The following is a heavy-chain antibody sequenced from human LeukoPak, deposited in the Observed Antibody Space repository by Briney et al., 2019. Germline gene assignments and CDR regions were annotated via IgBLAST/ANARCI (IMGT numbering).Heavy chain of an antibody. D-gene: IGHD6-19*01. CDR2: IIPIFGTA. J-gene: IGHJ4*02. CDR3: ARLGGGCCNS. CDR1: GYTFTGYY. V-gene: IGHV1-69*05. Sequence: SVKVSCKASGYTFTGYYMHWVRQAPGQGLEWMGGIIPIFGTANYAQKFQGRVTITTDESTSTAYMELSSLRSEDTAVYYCARLGGGCCNSWGQGTLVTASS.